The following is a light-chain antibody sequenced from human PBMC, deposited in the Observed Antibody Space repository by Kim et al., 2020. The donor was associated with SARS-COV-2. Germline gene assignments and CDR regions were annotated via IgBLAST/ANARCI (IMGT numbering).Light chain of an antibody. J-gene: IGKJ4*01. CDR1: QSVSSY. CDR3: QQRTNWPLT. V-gene: IGKV3-11*01. CDR2: DAS. Sequence: MSPGERATLSCRASQSVSSYLAWYQQKPGQAPKLLIYDASNRATGIPVRFSGSGSGTDFTLTINSLEPEDFAVYFCQQRTNWPLTFGGGTKVDIK.